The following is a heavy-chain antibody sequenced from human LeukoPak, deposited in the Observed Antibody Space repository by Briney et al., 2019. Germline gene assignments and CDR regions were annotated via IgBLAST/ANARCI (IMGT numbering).Heavy chain of an antibody. V-gene: IGHV3-30-3*01. CDR2: ISYDGSNK. D-gene: IGHD3-9*01. J-gene: IGHJ4*02. CDR1: GFTFSSYA. CDR3: ARPGYYDILTGYSLVYFDY. Sequence: GGSLRLSCAASGFTFSSYAMHWVRQAPGKGLEWVAVISYDGSNKYYADSVKGRFTISRDNSKNTLYLQMNSLRAEDTAVYYCARPGYYDILTGYSLVYFDYWGQGTLVTVSS.